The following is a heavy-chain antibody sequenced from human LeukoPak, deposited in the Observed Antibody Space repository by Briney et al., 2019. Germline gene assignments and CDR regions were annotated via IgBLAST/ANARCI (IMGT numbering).Heavy chain of an antibody. CDR2: ISSSGSTI. CDR1: GFTFSDYY. CDR3: ARVGYCGGDCYPTSYYFDY. V-gene: IGHV3-11*01. D-gene: IGHD2-21*02. J-gene: IGHJ4*02. Sequence: GGSLRLSCAASGFTFSDYYMSWIRQAPGKGLEWVSYISSSGSTIYYADSVKGRFTISRDNAKNSLYLQMNSLRAEDTAVYYCARVGYCGGDCYPTSYYFDYWGQGTLVTVSS.